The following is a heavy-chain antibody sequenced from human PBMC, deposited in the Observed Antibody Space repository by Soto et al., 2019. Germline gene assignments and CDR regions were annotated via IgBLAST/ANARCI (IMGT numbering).Heavy chain of an antibody. Sequence: ASVKVSCKASGYTLAGFGMHWVRQAPGQRLEWMGWINGGSGDTKYSQQFQDRVTITRDTFASTAYMELSSLNSEDTAVYYCASDYCTSCYYFDYWGQGTQVTVSS. V-gene: IGHV1-3*01. J-gene: IGHJ4*02. CDR1: GYTLAGFG. CDR2: INGGSGDT. CDR3: ASDYCTSCYYFDY. D-gene: IGHD2-2*01.